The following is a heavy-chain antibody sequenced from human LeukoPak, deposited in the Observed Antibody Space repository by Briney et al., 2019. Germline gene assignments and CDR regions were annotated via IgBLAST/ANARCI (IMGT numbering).Heavy chain of an antibody. J-gene: IGHJ6*02. CDR2: IVVGSGNT. CDR1: GFTFTSSA. V-gene: IGHV1-58*02. CDR3: AADPCSGGSCYAYYYYYGMDV. D-gene: IGHD2-15*01. Sequence: GTSVKVSCKASGFTFTSSAMQWVRQARGQRLEWIGWIVVGSGNTNYAQKFQERVTITSDMSTSTAYMELSSLRSEDTAVYYCAADPCSGGSCYAYYYYYGMDVWGQGTTVTVSS.